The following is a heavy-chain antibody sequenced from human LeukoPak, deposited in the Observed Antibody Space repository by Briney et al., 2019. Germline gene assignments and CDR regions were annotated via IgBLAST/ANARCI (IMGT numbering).Heavy chain of an antibody. D-gene: IGHD2-2*01. J-gene: IGHJ4*02. CDR2: ISGSGGST. V-gene: IGHV3-23*01. CDR1: GFIFSSYA. Sequence: GGSLRLSCAASGFIFSSYAMRWVRQAPGKGLEWVSSISGSGGSTYYADSVKGRFTISRDNYKNMVYLQMNSLRAEDTAVYYCAKDRSGSSDVDHGDFDYWGQGTLVTVSS. CDR3: AKDRSGSSDVDHGDFDY.